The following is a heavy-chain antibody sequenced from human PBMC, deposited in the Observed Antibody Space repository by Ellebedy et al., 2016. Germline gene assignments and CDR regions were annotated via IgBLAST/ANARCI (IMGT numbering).Heavy chain of an antibody. D-gene: IGHD2-2*01. Sequence: SETLSLTXAVYGGSFSGHYWTWIRQSPGKGLEWVGEVNHSGSTNYNPSLKSRVTISVDTSKNQFSLKLSSVTAADTAVYYCRVVPAAQDAFDIWGQGTMVTVSS. CDR1: GGSFSGHY. J-gene: IGHJ3*02. CDR2: VNHSGST. CDR3: RVVPAAQDAFDI. V-gene: IGHV4-34*03.